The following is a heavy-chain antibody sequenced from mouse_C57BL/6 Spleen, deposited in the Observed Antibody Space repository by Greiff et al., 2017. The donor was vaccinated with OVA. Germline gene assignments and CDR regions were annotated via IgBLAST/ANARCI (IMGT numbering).Heavy chain of an antibody. Sequence: EVQLQESGGDLVKPGGSLKLSCAASGFTFSSYGMSWVRQTPDKRLEWVATISSGGSYTYYPDSVKGRFTISRDNAKNTLYLQMSSLKSEDTAMYYCARYDDDAMDYWGQGTSVTVSS. J-gene: IGHJ4*01. CDR3: ARYDDDAMDY. CDR1: GFTFSSYG. V-gene: IGHV5-6*01. D-gene: IGHD2-12*01. CDR2: ISSGGSYT.